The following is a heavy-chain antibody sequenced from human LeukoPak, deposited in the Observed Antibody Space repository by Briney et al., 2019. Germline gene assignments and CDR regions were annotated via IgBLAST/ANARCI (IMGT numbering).Heavy chain of an antibody. Sequence: GGSLRLSCAASGFTFSSYWMHWVRQTPGKGLVWVSRINSDGCSTSYADSVKGRFTISRDNAKNTLYLQMNSLGAEDTAVHYCARATSYSNYGMDVWGQGTTVTVSS. CDR3: ARATSYSNYGMDV. CDR2: INSDGCST. D-gene: IGHD4-11*01. CDR1: GFTFSSYW. V-gene: IGHV3-74*01. J-gene: IGHJ6*02.